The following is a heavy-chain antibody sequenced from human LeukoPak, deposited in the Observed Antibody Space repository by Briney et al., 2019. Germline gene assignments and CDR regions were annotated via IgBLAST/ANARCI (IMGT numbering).Heavy chain of an antibody. J-gene: IGHJ3*02. V-gene: IGHV4-38-2*02. CDR2: IYHSGST. CDR3: ARANGEIGAFDI. D-gene: IGHD3-10*01. CDR1: GYSISSGYY. Sequence: SETLSPTCTVSGYSISSGYYWGWIRQPPGKGLEWIGSIYHSGSTYYNPSLKSPVTISVDTSKNQFSLKLSSVTAADTAVYYCARANGEIGAFDIWGQGTMVTVSS.